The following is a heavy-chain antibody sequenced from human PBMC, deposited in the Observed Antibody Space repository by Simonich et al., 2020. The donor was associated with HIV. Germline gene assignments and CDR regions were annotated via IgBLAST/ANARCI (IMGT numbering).Heavy chain of an antibody. V-gene: IGHV1-24*01. Sequence: QVQLVQSGAEVKKPGASVKVSCKVSGYTLTELSMHWGRQAPGKGVEGKGGCKPEDGETIYAQKFQGRVTRTEDSSTDTAHMELSSLTSEDTAVYFCAAVKYYYDSSGFSYDGVDVWGQGTMVTVSS. CDR3: AAVKYYYDSSGFSYDGVDV. CDR2: CKPEDGET. J-gene: IGHJ3*01. D-gene: IGHD3-22*01. CDR1: GYTLTELS.